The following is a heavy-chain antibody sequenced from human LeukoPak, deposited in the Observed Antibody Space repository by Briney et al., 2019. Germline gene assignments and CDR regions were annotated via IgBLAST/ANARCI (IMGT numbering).Heavy chain of an antibody. CDR3: AGGAYGDTSRYGY. V-gene: IGHV3-21*05. CDR1: GVTFSSSS. CDR2: ISSSSNDI. J-gene: IGHJ4*02. Sequence: GGSLRLSCAASGVTFSSSSLTWVRQAPGKGLEWVGYISSSSNDIHNADSVKGRFTISRDNAKNSLYLQMNGLRVEDTAVYYCAGGAYGDTSRYGYWGQGTLVTVSS. D-gene: IGHD4-17*01.